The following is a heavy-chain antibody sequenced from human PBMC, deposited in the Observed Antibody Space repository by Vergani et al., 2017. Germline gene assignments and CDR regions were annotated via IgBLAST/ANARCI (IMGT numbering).Heavy chain of an antibody. D-gene: IGHD6-13*01. V-gene: IGHV1-2*02. CDR2: INPNSGGT. J-gene: IGHJ4*02. Sequence: QVQLVQSGAEVKKPGASVQVSCKASGYTFTGYYMHWVRQAPGQGLEWMGWINPNSGGTNYAQKFQGRVTMTRDTSISTAYMELSRLRSDDTAVYYCARAAVPGNKYSSSDYWGQGTLVTVSS. CDR3: ARAAVPGNKYSSSDY. CDR1: GYTFTGYY.